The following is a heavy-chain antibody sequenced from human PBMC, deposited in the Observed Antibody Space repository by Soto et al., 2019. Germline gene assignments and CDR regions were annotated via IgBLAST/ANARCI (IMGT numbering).Heavy chain of an antibody. J-gene: IGHJ4*02. Sequence: KPSETLSLTCAVSGYSISSGYYWGWIRQPPGKGLEWIGSIYHSGSTYYNPSLKSRVTISVDTSKNQFSLKLSSVTAADTAVYYCARGGYSYGPAYHYRGQGTMGNVPQ. CDR1: GYSISSGYY. CDR3: ARGGYSYGPAYHY. D-gene: IGHD5-18*01. CDR2: IYHSGST. V-gene: IGHV4-38-2*01.